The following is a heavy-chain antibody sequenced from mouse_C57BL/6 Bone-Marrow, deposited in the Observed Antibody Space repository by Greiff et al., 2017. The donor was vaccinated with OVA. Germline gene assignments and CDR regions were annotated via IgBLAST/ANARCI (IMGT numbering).Heavy chain of an antibody. CDR3: AKVAKGYWYFDV. V-gene: IGHV3-6*01. Sequence: EVQLVESGPGLVKPSQSLSLTCSVTGYSITSGYYWNWIRQFPGNKLEWMGYISYDGSNNYNPSLKNRISITRDTSKNQFFLKLNSVTTEDTATYYCAKVAKGYWYFDVWGTGTTVTVSS. D-gene: IGHD1-1*01. CDR1: GYSITSGYY. CDR2: ISYDGSN. J-gene: IGHJ1*03.